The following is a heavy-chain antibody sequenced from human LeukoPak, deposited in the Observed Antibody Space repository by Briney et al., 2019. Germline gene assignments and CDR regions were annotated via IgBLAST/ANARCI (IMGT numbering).Heavy chain of an antibody. J-gene: IGHJ6*03. Sequence: PSETLSLTCAVSGYSISSGYYWDWIRQPAGKGLEWIGRIYTSGSTNYNPSLKSRVIMSADTSKNQFSLELSSVTAADTAVYYCARALRVGWNDGRLSYMDVWGKGTMVTVSS. CDR1: GYSISSGYY. CDR3: ARALRVGWNDGRLSYMDV. D-gene: IGHD1-1*01. CDR2: IYTSGST. V-gene: IGHV4-4*07.